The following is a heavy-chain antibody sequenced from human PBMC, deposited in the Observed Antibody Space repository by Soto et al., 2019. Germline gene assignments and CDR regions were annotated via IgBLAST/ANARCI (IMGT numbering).Heavy chain of an antibody. CDR2: IIPILGIA. D-gene: IGHD6-13*01. V-gene: IGHV1-69*02. J-gene: IGHJ4*02. CDR1: GGTFSSYT. Sequence: QVQLVQSGAEVKKPGSSVKVSCKASGGTFSSYTISWVRQAPGQGLEWMGRIIPILGIANYAQKFQGRVTITADKSTSTAYMELSSLRSENTAVYYCARAWSSSWSDFDYWGQGTLVTVSS. CDR3: ARAWSSSWSDFDY.